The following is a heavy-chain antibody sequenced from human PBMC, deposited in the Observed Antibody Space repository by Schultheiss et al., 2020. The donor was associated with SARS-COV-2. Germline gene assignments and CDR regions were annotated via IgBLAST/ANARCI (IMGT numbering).Heavy chain of an antibody. V-gene: IGHV3-23*01. CDR2: ISGSGGST. Sequence: GGSLRLSCAASGFTFDDYAMHWVRQAPGKGLEWVSAISGSGGSTYYADSVKGRFTISRDNSKNTLYLQMNSLRAEDTAVYYCARETPPPGAYSYGRSYYYYGMDVWGQGTTVTVSS. CDR1: GFTFDDYA. J-gene: IGHJ6*02. CDR3: ARETPPPGAYSYGRSYYYYGMDV. D-gene: IGHD5-18*01.